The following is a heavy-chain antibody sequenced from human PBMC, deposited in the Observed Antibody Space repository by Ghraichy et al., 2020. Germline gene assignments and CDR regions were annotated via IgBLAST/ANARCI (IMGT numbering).Heavy chain of an antibody. Sequence: GESLNISCAASGFIFSGYWMTWVRQAPGKGPEWVANIKKDGSEKYYVDSVKGRFTISRDNAKNSPYLQMNSLRAEDTAVYYCARDLGGGWYFDYWGQGALVTVSS. CDR2: IKKDGSEK. D-gene: IGHD6-19*01. J-gene: IGHJ4*02. CDR1: GFIFSGYW. V-gene: IGHV3-7*01. CDR3: ARDLGGGWYFDY.